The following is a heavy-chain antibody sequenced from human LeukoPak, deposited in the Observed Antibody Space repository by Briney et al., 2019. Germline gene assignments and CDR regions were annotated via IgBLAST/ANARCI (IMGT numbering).Heavy chain of an antibody. CDR3: ARGYWFYFDY. CDR2: IYIRGTT. Sequence: MSSETLSLTCTVSGGSISSYDWSWIRQSAGKGLEWIGRIYIRGTTTYNPSLKSRVTISVDTSKNQFSLKLSSVTAADTAVYYCARGYWFYFDYWGQGSLVTVSS. D-gene: IGHD2-8*02. CDR1: GGSISSYD. V-gene: IGHV4-4*07. J-gene: IGHJ4*02.